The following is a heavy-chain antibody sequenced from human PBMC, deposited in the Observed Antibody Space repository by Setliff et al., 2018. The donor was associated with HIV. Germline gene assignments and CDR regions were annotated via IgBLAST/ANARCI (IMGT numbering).Heavy chain of an antibody. D-gene: IGHD1-1*01. CDR3: SNWNTTSDEDA. V-gene: IGHV4-34*01. CDR2: ITPSGAT. J-gene: IGHJ5*02. Sequence: SETLSLTCAVYGGSVSGHYWGWFRQPPGKGLEWIGEITPSGATNYLPSLKSRVTMSLDTSKNQFSLKTPSVTAAGTALYYCSNWNTTSDEDALGQGTLVTVSS. CDR1: GGSVSGHY.